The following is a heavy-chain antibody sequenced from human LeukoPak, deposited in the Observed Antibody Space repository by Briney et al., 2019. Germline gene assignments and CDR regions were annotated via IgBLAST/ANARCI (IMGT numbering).Heavy chain of an antibody. CDR3: ARQLRGEAVAGHLQPFDY. CDR2: IYYSGST. CDR1: AGSITSYY. V-gene: IGHV4-59*08. J-gene: IGHJ4*02. D-gene: IGHD6-19*01. Sequence: SETLSLTCPVSAGSITSYYWHWLRPPPGKGLEWIGYIYYSGSTSYSPPRKSRVTISVDTSKNQFSLRLSSVTAADTAVYFWARQLRGEAVAGHLQPFDYWGQGTLVTVSS.